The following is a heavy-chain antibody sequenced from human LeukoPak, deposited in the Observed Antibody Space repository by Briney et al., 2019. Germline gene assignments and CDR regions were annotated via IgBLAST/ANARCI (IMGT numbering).Heavy chain of an antibody. V-gene: IGHV3-21*04. J-gene: IGHJ6*02. CDR2: ISSSSSYI. Sequence: PGGSLRLSCAASGFTFTTYSMNWVRQTPGKGLEWVSFISSSSSYIYYADSVKGRFTISRDNAKNSLYLQMNSLRAEDTALYYCAKGLERRLGYYYYYYGMDVWGQGTTVTASS. CDR1: GFTFTTYS. D-gene: IGHD1-1*01. CDR3: AKGLERRLGYYYYYYGMDV.